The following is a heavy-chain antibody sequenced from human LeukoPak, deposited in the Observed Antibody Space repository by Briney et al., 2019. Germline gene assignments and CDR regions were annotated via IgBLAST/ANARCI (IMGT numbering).Heavy chain of an antibody. CDR1: GGSISSSSYY. V-gene: IGHV4-39*07. CDR3: ASQTTELLWFGELLSYYFDY. CDR2: IYYSGST. D-gene: IGHD3-10*01. Sequence: SETLSLTCTVSGGSISSSSYYWGWLRQPPGTGLEWIGSIYYSGSTYYNPSLKSRVTISVDTSKNQFSLKLSSVTAADTAVYYCASQTTELLWFGELLSYYFDYWGQGTLVTVSS. J-gene: IGHJ4*02.